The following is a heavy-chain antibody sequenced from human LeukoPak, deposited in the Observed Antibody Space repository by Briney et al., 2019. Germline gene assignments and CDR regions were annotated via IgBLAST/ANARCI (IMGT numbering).Heavy chain of an antibody. J-gene: IGHJ6*03. D-gene: IGHD3-10*01. CDR1: GFTFDDYG. CDR3: AKTELVMNYYYYVDV. Sequence: GGSLRLSCAASGFTFDDYGMSWVRQAPGKGLEWVSGLSGGGGSTYYADSVKGRFTISRDNSKNTLYLQMNSLKAEDTAVYYCAKTELVMNYYYYVDVWGKGTTVTVSS. CDR2: LSGGGGST. V-gene: IGHV3-23*01.